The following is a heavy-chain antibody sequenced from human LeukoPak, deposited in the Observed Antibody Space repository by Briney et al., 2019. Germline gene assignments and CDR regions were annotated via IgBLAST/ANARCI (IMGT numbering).Heavy chain of an antibody. J-gene: IGHJ6*02. CDR1: GFTFSSYA. D-gene: IGHD1-1*01. V-gene: IGHV3-30*04. CDR3: ARDLEVQDYYYYGMDV. CDR2: ISYDGSNK. Sequence: GGSLRLSCAASGFTFSSYAMHWVRQAPGKGLEWVAVISYDGSNKYYADSVKGRFTISRDNAKNTLYLQMNSLRAEDTAVYYCARDLEVQDYYYYGMDVWGQGTTVTVSS.